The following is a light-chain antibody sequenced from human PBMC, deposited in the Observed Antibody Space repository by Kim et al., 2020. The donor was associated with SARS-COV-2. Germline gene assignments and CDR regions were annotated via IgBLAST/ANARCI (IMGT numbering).Light chain of an antibody. CDR3: NSRASNDNVV. Sequence: SSELTQDPAVSVALGQTVRITCQGDSLRSYYATWYQQKPGQAPIVVIYGKNNRPSGIPDRFSGSSSGNTASLTITGTPAGDEADYYCNSRASNDNVVFGG. CDR1: SLRSYY. V-gene: IGLV3-19*01. CDR2: GKN. J-gene: IGLJ2*01.